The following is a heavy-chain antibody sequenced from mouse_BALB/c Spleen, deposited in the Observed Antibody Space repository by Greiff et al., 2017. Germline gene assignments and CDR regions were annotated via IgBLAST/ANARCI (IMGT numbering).Heavy chain of an antibody. D-gene: IGHD1-3*01. CDR3: ARGGSGWYYAMDY. CDR2: ISYSGST. Sequence: DVQLVESGPSLVKPSQTLSLTCSVTGDSITSGYWNWIRKFPGNKLEYMGYISYSGSTYYNPSLKSRISITRDTSKNQYYLQLNSVTTEDTATYYCARGGSGWYYAMDYWGQGTSVTVSS. CDR1: GDSITSGY. J-gene: IGHJ4*01. V-gene: IGHV3-8*02.